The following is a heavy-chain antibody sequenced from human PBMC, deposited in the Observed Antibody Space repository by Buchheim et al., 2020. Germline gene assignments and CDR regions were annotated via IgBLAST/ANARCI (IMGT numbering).Heavy chain of an antibody. CDR2: RSAFNGHT. D-gene: IGHD3-16*01. J-gene: IGHJ5*02. CDR1: VSLLTNYD. V-gene: IGHV1-18*01. CDR3: ALDNVGGAYFDP. Sequence: QVQLVQSGTEVKKPGASVKLSCKVSVSLLTNYDITWVRQAPGQGLEWMGGRSAFNGHTKYAQKFQGRVNMTIDIFTNIAYMEMTNLSFDDTALYYCALDNVGGAYFDPWGQGIL.